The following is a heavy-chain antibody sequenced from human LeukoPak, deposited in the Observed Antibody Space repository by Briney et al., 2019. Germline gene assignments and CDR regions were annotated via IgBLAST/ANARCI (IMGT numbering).Heavy chain of an antibody. CDR2: INHSGST. V-gene: IGHV4-34*01. CDR3: ARGVRWELLPWFDP. D-gene: IGHD1-26*01. Sequence: PSETLSLTCAVYGGSFSGYYWSWIRPPPGKGLEWIGEINHSGSTNYNPSLKSRVTISVDTSKNQFSLKLSSVTAADTAVYYCARGVRWELLPWFDPWGQGTLVTVSS. J-gene: IGHJ5*02. CDR1: GGSFSGYY.